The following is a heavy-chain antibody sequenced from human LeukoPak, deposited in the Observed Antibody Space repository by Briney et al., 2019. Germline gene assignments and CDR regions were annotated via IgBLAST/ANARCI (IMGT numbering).Heavy chain of an antibody. CDR1: GGTFSSYA. CDR3: ARSGRSSGWFFDY. V-gene: IGHV1-69*05. D-gene: IGHD6-19*01. Sequence: SVKVSCKASGGTFSSYAISWVRQAPGQGLEWMGGIIPIFGTANYAQKFQGRVTITTDESTSTAYMELSSLRSEDTAVYYCARSGRSSGWFFDYWGQGTRVTVSS. J-gene: IGHJ4*02. CDR2: IIPIFGTA.